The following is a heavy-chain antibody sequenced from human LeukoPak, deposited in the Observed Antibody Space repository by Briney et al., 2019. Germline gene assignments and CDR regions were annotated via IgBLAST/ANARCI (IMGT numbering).Heavy chain of an antibody. Sequence: GGSLRLSCAASGFTFSSYAMHWVRQAPGKGLEYVSAISSNGGSTYYANSVKGRFTISRDNAKNSLYLQMNSLRAEDTAAYYCARNYDFWSGYYTSYYYGMDVWGQGTTVTVSS. J-gene: IGHJ6*02. CDR2: ISSNGGST. CDR3: ARNYDFWSGYYTSYYYGMDV. CDR1: GFTFSSYA. V-gene: IGHV3-64*01. D-gene: IGHD3-3*01.